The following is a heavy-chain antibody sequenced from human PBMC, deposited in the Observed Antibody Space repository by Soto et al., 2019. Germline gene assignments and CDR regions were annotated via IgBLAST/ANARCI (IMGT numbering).Heavy chain of an antibody. CDR3: ARDLDSSAWEYYYYGMEV. V-gene: IGHV6-1*01. D-gene: IGHD6-19*01. CDR2: TYYRSKWYN. Sequence: SHTLSLTCAISRYSVSSNSAAWNWIRQSPSRGLEWLGRTYYRSKWYNDYAVSVKSRITMNPETSKNQFSLQLNSVTPEDTAVYYCARDLDSSAWEYYYYGMEVWGQGTTVTVSS. J-gene: IGHJ6*02. CDR1: RYSVSSNSAA.